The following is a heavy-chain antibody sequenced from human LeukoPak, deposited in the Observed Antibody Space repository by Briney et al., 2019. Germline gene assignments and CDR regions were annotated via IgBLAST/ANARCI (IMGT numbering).Heavy chain of an antibody. D-gene: IGHD6-19*01. CDR3: TTAVAVAGSTYFDY. CDR1: GLTFSNAW. J-gene: IGHJ4*02. V-gene: IGHV3-15*01. CDR2: IKSKTDYGTT. Sequence: GGSLRLSCTASGLTFSNAWMSWVRQAPEKGLEWVGRIKSKTDYGTTDYAAPMKGRFTISRDDSKNTLYLQMNSLKTEDTAVYYCTTAVAVAGSTYFDYWGQGTLVTVSS.